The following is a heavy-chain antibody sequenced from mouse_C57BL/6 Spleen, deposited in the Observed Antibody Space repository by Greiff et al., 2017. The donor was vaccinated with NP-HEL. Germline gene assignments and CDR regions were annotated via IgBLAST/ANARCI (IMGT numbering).Heavy chain of an antibody. V-gene: IGHV5-17*01. D-gene: IGHD2-10*01. CDR2: ISSGSSTI. CDR3: APGLLPYAMDY. Sequence: EVKLVESGGGLVKPGGSLKLSCAASGFTFSDYGMHWVRQAPEKGLEWVAYISSGSSTIYYADTVKGRFTISRDNAKNTLFLQMTSLRSEDTAMYYCAPGLLPYAMDYWGQGTSVTVSS. CDR1: GFTFSDYG. J-gene: IGHJ4*01.